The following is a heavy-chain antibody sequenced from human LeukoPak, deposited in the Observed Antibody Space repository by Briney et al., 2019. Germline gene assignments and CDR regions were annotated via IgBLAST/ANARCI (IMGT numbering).Heavy chain of an antibody. CDR2: IYHSGST. CDR3: ARDRRDGSVYFDY. J-gene: IGHJ4*02. CDR1: GYSISSGYY. D-gene: IGHD2-2*03. V-gene: IGHV4-38-2*02. Sequence: SETLSLTCTVSGYSISSGYYWGWIRQPPGKGLEWIGSIYHSGSTYYNPSLKSRVTISVDTSKNQFSLKLSSVTAADTAVYYCARDRRDGSVYFDYWGQGTLVTVSS.